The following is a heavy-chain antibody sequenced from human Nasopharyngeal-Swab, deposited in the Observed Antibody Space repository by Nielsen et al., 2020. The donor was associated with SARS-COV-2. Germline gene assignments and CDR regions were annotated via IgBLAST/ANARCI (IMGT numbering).Heavy chain of an antibody. J-gene: IGHJ4*02. CDR2: ISGSGGST. V-gene: IGHV3-23*01. CDR3: AKPKGYTSSWNDY. Sequence: WIRQPPGKGLEWVSVISGSGGSTYYADSVKGRFTTSRDNSKTTVHLQMDRLRVEDTAVYFCAKPKGYTSSWNDYWGQGTLVTVSS. D-gene: IGHD6-13*01.